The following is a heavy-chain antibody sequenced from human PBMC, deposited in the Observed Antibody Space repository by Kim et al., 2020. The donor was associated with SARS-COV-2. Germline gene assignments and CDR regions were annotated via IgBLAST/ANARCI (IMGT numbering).Heavy chain of an antibody. Sequence: WGSLRLSCAASGFTFSRNNINWVRQAPGKGLEWVSSISSTSDYIYYADSVKGRFTISRDNAKNSLYLQMNSLRAEDTAVYYCARARWTPNYYFDYWGHGTLVTVSS. CDR2: ISSTSDYI. D-gene: IGHD2-15*01. CDR1: GFTFSRNN. J-gene: IGHJ4*01. V-gene: IGHV3-21*01. CDR3: ARARWTPNYYFDY.